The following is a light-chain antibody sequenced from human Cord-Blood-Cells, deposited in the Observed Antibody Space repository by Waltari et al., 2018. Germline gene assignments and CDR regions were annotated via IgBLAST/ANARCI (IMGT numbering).Light chain of an antibody. V-gene: IGLV2-14*01. J-gene: IGLJ3*02. CDR1: SSDVGGYNY. CDR2: DVS. Sequence: QSALTQPAFVSGSPGQSITISCTATSSDVGGYNYVSWYQQHPGKAPKLMIYDVSKRPSGVSNRFSGSKSGNTASLTISGLQAEDEADYYCSSYTSSSTWVFGGGTKLTVL. CDR3: SSYTSSSTWV.